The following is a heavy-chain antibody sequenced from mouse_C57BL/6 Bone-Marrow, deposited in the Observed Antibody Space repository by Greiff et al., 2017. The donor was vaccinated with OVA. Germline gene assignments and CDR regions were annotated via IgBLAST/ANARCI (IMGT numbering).Heavy chain of an antibody. CDR2: IYPRSGNT. V-gene: IGHV1-81*01. J-gene: IGHJ3*01. D-gene: IGHD1-1*01. Sequence: QVQLQQSGAELARPGASVKLSCKASGYTFTSYGISWVKQRTGQGLEWIGEIYPRSGNTYYNEKFKGKATLTADKSSSTAYMELRSLTSEDSAVYFCARVGSSYVGCVYWGQGTLVTVSA. CDR1: GYTFTSYG. CDR3: ARVGSSYVGCVY.